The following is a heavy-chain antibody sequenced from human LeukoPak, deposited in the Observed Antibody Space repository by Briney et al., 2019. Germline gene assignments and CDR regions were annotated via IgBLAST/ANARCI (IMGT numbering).Heavy chain of an antibody. J-gene: IGHJ4*02. CDR1: GGSLIDYF. V-gene: IGHV4-59*01. Sequence: SETLSLTCTVSGGSLIDYFWSRIRQPPGKGLEWIGYIYYRGSTDYSPSLKSRVTISVDTSKNQFPLKLSSVTAADTAVYYCARLGCSGGSCPLDYWGQGTLVTVSS. CDR2: IYYRGST. D-gene: IGHD2-15*01. CDR3: ARLGCSGGSCPLDY.